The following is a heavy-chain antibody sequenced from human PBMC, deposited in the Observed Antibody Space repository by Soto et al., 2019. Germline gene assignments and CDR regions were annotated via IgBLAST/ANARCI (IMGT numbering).Heavy chain of an antibody. CDR2: IYPGVSDT. CDR3: ARXXRWYYYMWTSFADGGIGV. V-gene: IGHV5-51*01. Sequence: SPQISCNGSGDSFTSYWIGCVRQMPGKGLEWMGIIYPGVSDTRYRPPFQGQVTISADKSIRPAYMQSSRLKASDTAMYYCARXXRWYYYMWTSFADGGIGVWGPMATV. J-gene: IGHJ6*02. D-gene: IGHD3-9*01. CDR1: GDSFTSYW.